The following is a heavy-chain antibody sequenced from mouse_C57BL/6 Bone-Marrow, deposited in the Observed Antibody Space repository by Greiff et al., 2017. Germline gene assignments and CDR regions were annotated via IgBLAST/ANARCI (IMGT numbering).Heavy chain of an antibody. V-gene: IGHV1-18*01. CDR2: INPNNGGT. CDR3: ARWGVYDYGDAMDY. CDR1: GYTFTDYN. Sequence: VHVKQSGPELVKPGASVKIPCKASGYTFTDYNMDWVKQSHGKSLEWIGDINPNNGGTIYNQKFKGKATLTVDKSSSTAYMELRSLTSEDTAVYYCARWGVYDYGDAMDYWGQGTSVTVSS. D-gene: IGHD2-4*01. J-gene: IGHJ4*01.